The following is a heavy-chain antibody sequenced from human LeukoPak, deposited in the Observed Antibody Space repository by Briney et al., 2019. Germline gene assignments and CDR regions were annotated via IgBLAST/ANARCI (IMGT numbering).Heavy chain of an antibody. J-gene: IGHJ4*02. V-gene: IGHV3-30*04. CDR1: GFTFSSYA. D-gene: IGHD5-18*01. CDR3: ARDKAQYSYVRY. CDR2: ISYDGSNK. Sequence: GGSLRLSCAASGFTFSSYAMHWVRQAPGKGLEWVAVISYDGSNKYYADSVKGRFTISRDNSKNTLYLQMNSLRAEDTAVYYCARDKAQYSYVRYWGQGTLVTVSS.